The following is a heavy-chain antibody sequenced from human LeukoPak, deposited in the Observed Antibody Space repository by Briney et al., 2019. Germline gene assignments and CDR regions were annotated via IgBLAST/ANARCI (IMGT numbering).Heavy chain of an antibody. D-gene: IGHD3-3*01. J-gene: IGHJ3*02. CDR1: GGSVSSGSYY. Sequence: PSETLSLTCTVSGGSVSSGSYYWRWIRQPPGEGLEWIGYICYSRSTSYNPALNSRVTRSGDTSKNQFSLKLSSVTAADTAVYYCARDGYYDLWSCPRGAFDIWGQGTMVTVSS. V-gene: IGHV4-61*01. CDR2: ICYSRST. CDR3: ARDGYYDLWSCPRGAFDI.